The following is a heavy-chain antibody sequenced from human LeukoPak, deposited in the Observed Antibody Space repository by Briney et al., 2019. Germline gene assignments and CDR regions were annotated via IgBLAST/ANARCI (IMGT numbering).Heavy chain of an antibody. V-gene: IGHV1-2*02. Sequence: GASVKVSRKASGYTFTGYYMHWVRQAPGQGLEWMGWINPNSGGTNYAQKFQGRVTMTRDTSISTAYMELSRLRSDDTAVYYCARGSSTSSQRFRYYYMDVWGKGTTVTVSS. J-gene: IGHJ6*03. D-gene: IGHD2-2*01. CDR3: ARGSSTSSQRFRYYYMDV. CDR2: INPNSGGT. CDR1: GYTFTGYY.